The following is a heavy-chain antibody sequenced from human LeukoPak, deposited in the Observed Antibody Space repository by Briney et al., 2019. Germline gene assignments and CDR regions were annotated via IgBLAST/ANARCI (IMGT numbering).Heavy chain of an antibody. V-gene: IGHV3-7*01. J-gene: IGHJ6*02. D-gene: IGHD4-17*01. CDR1: GFTFSSDW. CDR3: AREKEADYGETGYYYYYYGMDV. Sequence: GGSLRLSCAASGFTFSSDWMSWVRQAPGKGLEWVANIKQDGSEKYYVDSVKGRVTISRDNAKNSLYLQMNSLRAEDTAVYYCAREKEADYGETGYYYYYYGMDVWGQGTKVTVCS. CDR2: IKQDGSEK.